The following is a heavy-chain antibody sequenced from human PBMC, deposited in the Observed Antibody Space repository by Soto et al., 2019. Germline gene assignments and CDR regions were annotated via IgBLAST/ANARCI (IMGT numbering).Heavy chain of an antibody. Sequence: QVQLQESGPGLVKPSQTLSLTCTVSGGSISSGGYYWSRIRQHPGKGLEWIGYIYYSGSTYYNPSLKSRVTISVDMSKNQFSLKLSSVTAADTAVYYCARGAGDYYGSGSYDNWFDPWGQGTLVTVSS. CDR3: ARGAGDYYGSGSYDNWFDP. D-gene: IGHD3-10*01. V-gene: IGHV4-31*03. J-gene: IGHJ5*02. CDR1: GGSISSGGYY. CDR2: IYYSGST.